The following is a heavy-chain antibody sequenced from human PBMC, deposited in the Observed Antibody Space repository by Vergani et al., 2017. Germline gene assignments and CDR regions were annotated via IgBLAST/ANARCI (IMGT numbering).Heavy chain of an antibody. CDR1: GFTFSDYY. CDR2: ISSSSSYT. CDR3: ARVERRADAFDI. J-gene: IGHJ3*02. D-gene: IGHD1-1*01. V-gene: IGHV3-11*05. Sequence: QVQLVESGGGLVQPGGSLRLSCAASGFTFSDYYMSWIRQAPGKGLEWVSYISSSSSYTNYADSVKGRFTISRDNAKNSLYLQMNSLRAEDTAVYYCARVERRADAFDIWGQGTMVTVSS.